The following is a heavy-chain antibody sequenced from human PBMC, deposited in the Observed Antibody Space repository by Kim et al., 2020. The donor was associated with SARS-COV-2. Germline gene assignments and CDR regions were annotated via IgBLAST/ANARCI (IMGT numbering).Heavy chain of an antibody. D-gene: IGHD6-13*01. CDR2: ISYDGKNT. J-gene: IGHJ4*02. V-gene: IGHV3-30*18. CDR3: AKDGGSNWVYYFDY. CDR1: GFTFRSSG. Sequence: GGSLRLSCAASGFTFRSSGMHFFRQSPCQFVEWVTFISYDGKNTDYADSVKGRFTLSKDNFKNTLYLQMNNLRLDDTAIYYCAKDGGSNWVYYFDYWGQGTLVTVS.